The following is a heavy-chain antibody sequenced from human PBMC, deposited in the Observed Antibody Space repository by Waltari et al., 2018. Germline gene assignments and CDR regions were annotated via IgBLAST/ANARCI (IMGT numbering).Heavy chain of an antibody. Sequence: EVQLVESGGGLVKPGGSLRLSCAASGFTFSNAWMSWVRQDPGKGLEWGGRIKSKTDGGTTDYAAPVKGRFTISRDDSKNTLYLQMNSLKTEDTAVYYCTTELYYYDSSGYRKDYWGQGTLVTVSS. CDR3: TTELYYYDSSGYRKDY. CDR2: IKSKTDGGTT. CDR1: GFTFSNAW. V-gene: IGHV3-15*01. D-gene: IGHD3-22*01. J-gene: IGHJ4*02.